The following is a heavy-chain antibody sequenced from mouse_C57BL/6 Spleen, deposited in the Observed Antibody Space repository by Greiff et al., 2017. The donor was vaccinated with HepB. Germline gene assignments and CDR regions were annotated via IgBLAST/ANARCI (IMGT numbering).Heavy chain of an antibody. J-gene: IGHJ2*01. D-gene: IGHD2-5*01. CDR3: TSACSNYLLDY. Sequence: VQLQQSGAELVRPGASVKLSCTASGYNIKDDYMHWVKQRPEQGLEWIGWIDPENGDTEYASKFQGKATITADTSSITAYLQLSSLTSEYTAVYYYTSACSNYLLDYWGQGTTLTVSS. CDR1: GYNIKDDY. CDR2: IDPENGDT. V-gene: IGHV14-4*01.